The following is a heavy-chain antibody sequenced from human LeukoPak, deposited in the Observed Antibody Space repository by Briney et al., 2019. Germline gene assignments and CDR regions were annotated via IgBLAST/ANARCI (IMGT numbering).Heavy chain of an antibody. J-gene: IGHJ4*02. D-gene: IGHD2-2*01. CDR2: ISPSGGST. CDR3: ASGLPAAMDYFDY. V-gene: IGHV1-46*01. CDR1: GYTFTSNY. Sequence: ASVKVSCKAFGYTFTSNYMHWVRQAAGQGPEWMGVISPSGGSTTYAQKFQGRVTLTRDMSTSTDYLELSSLRSEDTAVYYCASGLPAAMDYFDYWGQGTLVTVSS.